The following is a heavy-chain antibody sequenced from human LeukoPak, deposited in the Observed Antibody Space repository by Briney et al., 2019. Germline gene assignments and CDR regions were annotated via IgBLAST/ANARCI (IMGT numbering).Heavy chain of an antibody. J-gene: IGHJ6*03. CDR1: GFTVSSNY. Sequence: GGSLRLSCAASGFTVSSNYMSWVRQAPGKGLEWVSVIYSGGNTYYTDSVKGRFTISRDNSKNTLYLQMNSLRAEDTAVYYCTRVKANYYYYMDVWGKGTTVTASS. CDR3: TRVKANYYYYMDV. CDR2: IYSGGNT. V-gene: IGHV3-53*01.